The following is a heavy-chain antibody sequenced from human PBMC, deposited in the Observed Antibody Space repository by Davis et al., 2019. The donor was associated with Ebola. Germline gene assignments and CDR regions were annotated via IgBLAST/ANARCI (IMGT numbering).Heavy chain of an antibody. CDR3: ARDYYDSSGYLHYFDY. D-gene: IGHD3-22*01. CDR1: GASISSSNW. CDR2: VYHSGST. J-gene: IGHJ4*02. V-gene: IGHV4-4*02. Sequence: MPSETLSLTCAVSGASISSSNWWSWVRQSPGKGLEWIGEVYHSGSTNYNPSLKSRVTISVDKSKNQFSLKLKSVTAADTAVYYCARDYYDSSGYLHYFDYWGQGTLVTVSS.